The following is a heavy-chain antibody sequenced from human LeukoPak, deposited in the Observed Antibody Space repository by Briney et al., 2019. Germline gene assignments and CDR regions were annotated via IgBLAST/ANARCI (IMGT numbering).Heavy chain of an antibody. Sequence: GRSLRLSCAASGFTFDDYAMHWVRQAPGKGLEWVSGISWNRGSIGYADSVKGRFTISRDNAKNSLYLQMNSLRPEDTALYYCAKANHYYDSSGYINYWGQGTLVTVSS. V-gene: IGHV3-9*01. J-gene: IGHJ4*02. D-gene: IGHD3-22*01. CDR2: ISWNRGSI. CDR3: AKANHYYDSSGYINY. CDR1: GFTFDDYA.